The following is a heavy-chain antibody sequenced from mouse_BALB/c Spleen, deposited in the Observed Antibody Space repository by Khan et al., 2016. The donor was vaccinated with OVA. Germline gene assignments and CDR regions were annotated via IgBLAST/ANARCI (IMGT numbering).Heavy chain of an antibody. CDR2: ISYSGST. Sequence: EVQLQESGPGLVKPSQSLSLTCTVTGYSITSDYAWNWIRQFPGNKLEWMGYISYSGSTTYNPSLKSRISITRDTSKDQFFLQLNSVTSEDTATYYCAIELGLYYALDYWGQGTSVTVSS. CDR1: GYSITSDYA. D-gene: IGHD4-1*01. J-gene: IGHJ4*01. V-gene: IGHV3-2*02. CDR3: AIELGLYYALDY.